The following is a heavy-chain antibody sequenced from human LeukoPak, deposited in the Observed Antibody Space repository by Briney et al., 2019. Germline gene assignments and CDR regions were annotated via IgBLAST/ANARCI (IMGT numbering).Heavy chain of an antibody. D-gene: IGHD5-12*01. V-gene: IGHV4-59*08. CDR2: IYYSGST. CDR3: ARHGGESIVAMILHAFDI. Sequence: SETLSLTCIASGGSISSYPWSWIRQPPGKGLEWIGSIYYSGSTNYNPSLKSRVTMSVDTSKNQFSLKLNSVTAADTAVYYCARHGGESIVAMILHAFDIWGQGTMVTVSS. CDR1: GGSISSYP. J-gene: IGHJ3*02.